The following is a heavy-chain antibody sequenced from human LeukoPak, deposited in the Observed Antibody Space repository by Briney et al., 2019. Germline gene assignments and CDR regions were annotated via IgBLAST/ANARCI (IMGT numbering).Heavy chain of an antibody. CDR1: GGSISSGGYY. CDR2: IYYSGST. J-gene: IGHJ3*02. Sequence: PSQTLSLTCTVSGGSISSGGYYWSWIRQHPGKGLEWIEYIYYSGSTYYNPSLKSRVTISVDTSKNQFSLKLSSVTAADTAVYYCARTLRLINAFDIWGQGTMVTVSS. D-gene: IGHD2-8*01. CDR3: ARTLRLINAFDI. V-gene: IGHV4-31*03.